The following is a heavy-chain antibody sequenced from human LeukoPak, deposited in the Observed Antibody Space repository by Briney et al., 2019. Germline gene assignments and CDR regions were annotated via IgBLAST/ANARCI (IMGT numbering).Heavy chain of an antibody. J-gene: IGHJ4*02. CDR3: ASARLYSSSWYCYFDY. CDR2: ISSGGTTI. D-gene: IGHD6-13*01. Sequence: GGSLRVSCAASGMSLSSYEMNWVRQAPGQGLEWVSYISSGGTTIYYADSVKGRFTISRDNAKNSLYLQMNNLGAEDTAVYYCASARLYSSSWYCYFDYWGRGTLVTVSS. V-gene: IGHV3-48*03. CDR1: GMSLSSYE.